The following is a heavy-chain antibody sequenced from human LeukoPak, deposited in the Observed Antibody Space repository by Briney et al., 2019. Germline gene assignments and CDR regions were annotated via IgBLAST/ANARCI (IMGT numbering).Heavy chain of an antibody. Sequence: ASVKDSCKASGYTFTSYGISWVRQAPGQGLEWMGWISAYNGNTNYAQKLQGRVTMTTDTSTSTAYMELRSLRPDDTAVYYCARDRSYYYDSSGYPPSDYWGQGTLVTISS. CDR2: ISAYNGNT. D-gene: IGHD3-22*01. CDR1: GYTFTSYG. V-gene: IGHV1-18*01. CDR3: ARDRSYYYDSSGYPPSDY. J-gene: IGHJ4*02.